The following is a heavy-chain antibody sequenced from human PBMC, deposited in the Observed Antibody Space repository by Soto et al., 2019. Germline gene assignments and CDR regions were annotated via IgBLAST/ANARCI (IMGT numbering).Heavy chain of an antibody. J-gene: IGHJ4*02. D-gene: IGHD3-22*01. V-gene: IGHV4-39*01. CDR2: INHSGST. CDR3: ARLGGYVSVGYYYLWDS. CDR1: AGSMNSGSSY. Sequence: QLQLQESGPGLVKPSETLSLTCRVSAGSMNSGSSYWGRIRKPPGKGLEWIGVINHSGSTYHNLSLKGRVTMSVDASRNQFSLKLTSMTAADTAVYYCARLGGYVSVGYYYLWDSWGQGTLVTVSS.